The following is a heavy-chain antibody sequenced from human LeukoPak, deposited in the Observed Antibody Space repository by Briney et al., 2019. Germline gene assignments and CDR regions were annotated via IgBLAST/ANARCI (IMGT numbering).Heavy chain of an antibody. D-gene: IGHD4-17*01. V-gene: IGHV1-69*05. CDR3: ARDTLWGDYVGFDY. CDR1: GGTFSSYA. J-gene: IGHJ4*02. Sequence: SVKVSCKASGGTFSSYAISWVRQAPGQGLEWMGRIIPIFGTANYAQKFRGRVTITTDESTSTAYMELSSLRSEDTAVYYCARDTLWGDYVGFDYWGQGTLVTVSS. CDR2: IIPIFGTA.